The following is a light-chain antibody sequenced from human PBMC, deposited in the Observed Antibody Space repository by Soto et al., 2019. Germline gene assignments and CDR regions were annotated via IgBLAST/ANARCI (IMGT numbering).Light chain of an antibody. CDR2: DTS. CDR3: QHTLRWPPT. Sequence: EIVMTQSPASLSVTPGERVTLSCRASQSDNRQVLWYQHRPGPAPRLLIYDTSARAAGIPARFSGSGSATEFTLTISSLQSEDFALYYCQHTLRWPPTFGQGIKVDIK. J-gene: IGKJ1*01. V-gene: IGKV3-15*01. CDR1: QSDNRQ.